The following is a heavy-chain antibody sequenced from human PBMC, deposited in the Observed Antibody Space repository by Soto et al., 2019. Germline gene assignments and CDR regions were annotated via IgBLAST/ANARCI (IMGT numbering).Heavy chain of an antibody. CDR1: GYTFTSYV. CDR3: ARASGTYSALDY. V-gene: IGHV1-3*01. Sequence: QVQLVQSGAEVKKPGASVKISCKASGYTFTSYVMHWVRPAPGQRLEWMGWINAGNDNTKYSPKFQGRVTITRDTSASTAYMELSSLRSEDRAVYYCARASGTYSALDYWGQGTLVTVSS. D-gene: IGHD1-26*01. J-gene: IGHJ4*02. CDR2: INAGNDNT.